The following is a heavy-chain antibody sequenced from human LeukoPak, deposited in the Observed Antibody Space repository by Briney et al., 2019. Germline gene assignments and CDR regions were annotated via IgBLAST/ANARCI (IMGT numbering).Heavy chain of an antibody. Sequence: GASVKVSCKASGYTITNNYMHWVRQAPGQRLEWMGWINTGNGNTKYSQEFQGRVTITRDTSANTAYMELSSLRSEDMAVYYCARAVKYRSGPLTDLLPYYFDYWGQGTLVTVSS. V-gene: IGHV1-3*03. D-gene: IGHD6-19*01. J-gene: IGHJ4*02. CDR1: GYTITNNY. CDR3: ARAVKYRSGPLTDLLPYYFDY. CDR2: INTGNGNT.